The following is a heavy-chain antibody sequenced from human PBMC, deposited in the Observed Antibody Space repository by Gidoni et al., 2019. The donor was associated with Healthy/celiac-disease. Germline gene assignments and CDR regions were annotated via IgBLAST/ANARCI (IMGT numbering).Heavy chain of an antibody. CDR1: GCTFSNAW. CDR2: IKSKTDGGTT. CDR3: TTYYGDFHTYYYYYGMDV. D-gene: IGHD4-17*01. V-gene: IGHV3-15*01. Sequence: EVQLVESGGGLVKTGGSRRLSCAASGCTFSNAWMRWVRQDTGKGLEWVVRIKSKTDGGTTDYAAPVKGRFTISRDDSKNTLYLLMNSLKTEDTAVYYCTTYYGDFHTYYYYYGMDVWGQRTTVTVSS. J-gene: IGHJ6*02.